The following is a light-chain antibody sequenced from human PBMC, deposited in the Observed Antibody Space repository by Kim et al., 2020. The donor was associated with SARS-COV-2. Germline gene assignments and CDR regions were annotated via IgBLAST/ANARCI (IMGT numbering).Light chain of an antibody. Sequence: SYELTQPLSVSVALGQTARITCGGNNIGGKNVHWYQQKPGQAPVLVIYRDSNRPSGIPERFSGSNSGNTATLTISRAQAGDEADYYCQVWDSSTYV. CDR2: RDS. CDR1: NIGGKN. V-gene: IGLV3-9*01. J-gene: IGLJ1*01. CDR3: QVWDSSTYV.